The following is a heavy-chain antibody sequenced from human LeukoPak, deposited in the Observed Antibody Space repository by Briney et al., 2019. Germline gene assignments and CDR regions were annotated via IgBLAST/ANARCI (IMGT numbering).Heavy chain of an antibody. J-gene: IGHJ4*02. V-gene: IGHV1-2*02. Sequence: ASVKVSCKASGYTFTGYYMHCVRQAPVQGLEWMGWINPNTGGTNYAQKFQGRVTMTRDTSISTAYMDLSRLRSDDTAVYYCVQFELDYWGQGTLVTVSS. CDR3: VQFELDY. D-gene: IGHD1-7*01. CDR2: INPNTGGT. CDR1: GYTFTGYY.